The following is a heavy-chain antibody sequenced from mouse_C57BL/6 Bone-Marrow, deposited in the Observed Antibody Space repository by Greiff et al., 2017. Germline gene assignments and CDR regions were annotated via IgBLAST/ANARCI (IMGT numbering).Heavy chain of an antibody. CDR1: GFTFSDYG. J-gene: IGHJ1*03. D-gene: IGHD1-1*01. CDR2: ISSGSSTI. CDR3: AYYGSSYGYWYCYV. V-gene: IGHV5-17*01. Sequence: EVQLVESGGGLVKPGGSLKLSCAASGFTFSDYGMHWVRQAPEKGLEWVAYISSGSSTIYYADTVKGRVTISRDNAKNTLFLQMTSLRSEDTAMYYCAYYGSSYGYWYCYVWGTGTAVTVSS.